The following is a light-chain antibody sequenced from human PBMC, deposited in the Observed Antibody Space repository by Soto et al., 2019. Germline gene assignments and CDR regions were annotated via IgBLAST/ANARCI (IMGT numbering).Light chain of an antibody. CDR1: RILTIPS. CDR3: QQFDGSYWT. J-gene: IGKJ1*01. V-gene: IGKV3-20*01. Sequence: IVLTQSPGPLFLSPGEGPTLSCTASRILTIPSLAWYKQKPGQTPRLLIYDASTRASGIPDRFSGSGSGTDFTLTISRLEPEDFAVYYCQQFDGSYWTFGQGTKVEIK. CDR2: DAS.